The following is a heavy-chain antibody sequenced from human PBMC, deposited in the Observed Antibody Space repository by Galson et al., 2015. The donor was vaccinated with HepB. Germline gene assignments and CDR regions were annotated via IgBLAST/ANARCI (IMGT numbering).Heavy chain of an antibody. CDR2: ISHDKRNK. CDR1: GFIFSNYG. V-gene: IGHV3-30*18. Sequence: SLRLSCAASGFIFSNYGMHWVRQAPGKGLEWVALISHDKRNKYYSDSVEGRFTVSRDNFKSTLHLQMNSLRVEDTAVYYCAKEFPPDYGFWSGHQKWGQGTQVTVSP. D-gene: IGHD3-3*01. CDR3: AKEFPPDYGFWSGHQK. J-gene: IGHJ4*02.